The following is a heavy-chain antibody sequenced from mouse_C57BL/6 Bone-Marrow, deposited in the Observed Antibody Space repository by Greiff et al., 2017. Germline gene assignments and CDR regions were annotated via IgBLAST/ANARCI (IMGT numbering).Heavy chain of an antibody. Sequence: EVKLVESGGGLVKPGGSLTLSCAASGFTFSSYAMSWVRQTPEKRLEWVATISDGGSYTYYPDNVKGRFTISRDNAKNNLYLQMSHLKSEDTAMYYCARGRFYAMDYWGQGTSVTVSS. CDR3: ARGRFYAMDY. J-gene: IGHJ4*01. CDR2: ISDGGSYT. V-gene: IGHV5-4*03. CDR1: GFTFSSYA.